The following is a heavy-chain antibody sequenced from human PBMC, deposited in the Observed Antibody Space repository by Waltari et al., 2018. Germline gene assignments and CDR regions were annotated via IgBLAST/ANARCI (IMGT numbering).Heavy chain of an antibody. D-gene: IGHD1-26*01. CDR1: GFSHDDSA. V-gene: IGHV3-9*01. CDR3: AKDNRSYRPWGSFDY. J-gene: IGHJ4*02. CDR2: ISWNTGNI. Sequence: EVQLVESGGGLVQPGRSLRLSCAASGFSHDDSASHWGRQGPGKGLDGVSGISWNTGNIGYADSVKGRFTISRDNAKNSLYLQMNSLRAEDTALYYCAKDNRSYRPWGSFDYWGQGTLVTVSS.